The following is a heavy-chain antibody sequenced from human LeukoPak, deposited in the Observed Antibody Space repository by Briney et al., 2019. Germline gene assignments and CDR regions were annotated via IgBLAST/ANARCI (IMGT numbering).Heavy chain of an antibody. D-gene: IGHD1-26*01. CDR3: ARHRTDVVGGHTYYFDY. V-gene: IGHV4-39*01. Sequence: PSETLSLTCTVSGGSINSGPYYWGWIRQSPGKGLEWIGSMYYTGSTYYNLSLKSRITIFLDTSKNQFSLTLGSVTATDTAVYYCARHRTDVVGGHTYYFDYWGPGTLVSVSS. J-gene: IGHJ4*02. CDR2: MYYTGST. CDR1: GGSINSGPYY.